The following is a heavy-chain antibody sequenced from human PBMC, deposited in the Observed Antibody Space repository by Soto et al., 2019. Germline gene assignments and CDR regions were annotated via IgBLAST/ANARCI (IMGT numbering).Heavy chain of an antibody. J-gene: IGHJ3*02. CDR3: ATVPTYYYDRNGYANAFDK. V-gene: IGHV4-30-4*01. D-gene: IGHD3-22*01. Sequence: EQLQESGPGLVKPSQTLSLTCSVSGGSINSDDYYWSWIRQPPGKGLEWIGYIYYTGSTFHNPSLKSRINISLDTSKNQFSLKLNSVTAADTAVYYCATVPTYYYDRNGYANAFDKWGQGTMVTVSS. CDR2: IYYTGST. CDR1: GGSINSDDYY.